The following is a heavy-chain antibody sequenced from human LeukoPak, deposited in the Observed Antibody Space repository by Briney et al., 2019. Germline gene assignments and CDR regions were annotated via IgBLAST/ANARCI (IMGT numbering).Heavy chain of an antibody. Sequence: GGSLRLSCAASGFTFSSYGMHWVRQAPGKGLEWVAVIWYDGSNKYYADSVKGRFTIPRDNSKNTLYLQMNSLRAEDTAVYYCARDRYYYDSSGYSDYWGQGTLVTVSS. J-gene: IGHJ4*02. CDR3: ARDRYYYDSSGYSDY. CDR2: IWYDGSNK. V-gene: IGHV3-33*01. CDR1: GFTFSSYG. D-gene: IGHD3-22*01.